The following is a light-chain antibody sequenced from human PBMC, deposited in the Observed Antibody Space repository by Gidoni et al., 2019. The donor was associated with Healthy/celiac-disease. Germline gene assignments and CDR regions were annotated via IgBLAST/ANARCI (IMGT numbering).Light chain of an antibody. CDR1: QSISSY. CDR2: AAS. CDR3: QQSYSTPNT. J-gene: IGKJ2*01. Sequence: QLTQSPSPLSSSVGDRVTITCRASQSISSYLNWYQQKPGKAPKLLIYAASSLQSGVPSRFSGSGSGTDFTLTISSLKPEDFATYYCQQSYSTPNTFGQGTKLEIK. V-gene: IGKV1-39*01.